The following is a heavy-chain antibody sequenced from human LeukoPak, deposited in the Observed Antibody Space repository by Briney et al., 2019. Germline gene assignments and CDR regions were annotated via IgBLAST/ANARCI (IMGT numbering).Heavy chain of an antibody. J-gene: IGHJ4*02. CDR3: ARHPRWYSSGWLYYFDS. Sequence: SETLSLTCTVSGGSISSYYWSWIRQPAGKGLEWIGRIYTSGSTYYNPSLKSRVTISVDTSKNQFSLKLRFVTAADTAVYYCARHPRWYSSGWLYYFDSWGQGTLVTVSS. V-gene: IGHV4-4*07. CDR2: IYTSGST. D-gene: IGHD6-19*01. CDR1: GGSISSYY.